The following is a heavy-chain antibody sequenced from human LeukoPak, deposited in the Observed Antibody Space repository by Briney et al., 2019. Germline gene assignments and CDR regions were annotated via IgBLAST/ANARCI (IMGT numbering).Heavy chain of an antibody. D-gene: IGHD3-10*01. J-gene: IGHJ4*02. CDR2: INHSGST. CDR3: ARAIWFGESRFDY. Sequence: SETLSLTCAVYGGSFSGYYWSWIRQPPGKGLEWIGEINHSGSTNYNPSLKSRVTISVDTSKNQFSLKLSSVTAADTAAYYCARAIWFGESRFDYWGQGTLVTVSS. CDR1: GGSFSGYY. V-gene: IGHV4-34*01.